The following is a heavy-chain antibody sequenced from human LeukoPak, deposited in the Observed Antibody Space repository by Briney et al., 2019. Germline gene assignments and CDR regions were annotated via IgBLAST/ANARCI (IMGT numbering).Heavy chain of an antibody. J-gene: IGHJ4*02. D-gene: IGHD2-15*01. CDR3: ARDPKRYCSGGSCYVDS. Sequence: GRSLRLSCEASGFAFSSYAMHWVRQAPGKGLEWVAIIQYDGSDKFYGDSVKGRFTISRDNSKNTLYLQMNNLRAEDTAVYYCARDPKRYCSGGSCYVDSWGQGTLVTVSS. CDR1: GFAFSSYA. V-gene: IGHV3-30-3*01. CDR2: IQYDGSDK.